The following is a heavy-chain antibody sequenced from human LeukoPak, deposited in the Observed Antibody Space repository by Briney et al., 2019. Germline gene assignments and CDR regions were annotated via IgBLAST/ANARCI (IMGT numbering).Heavy chain of an antibody. Sequence: GGSLKISCKGSGYSFTSYWIGWVRQMPGKGLGWMGIIYPGDSDTRYSPSFQGQVTISADKSISTAYLQWSSLKASDTAMYYCARAITGTDRLVDYWGQGTLVTVSS. D-gene: IGHD1-20*01. V-gene: IGHV5-51*01. CDR2: IYPGDSDT. CDR3: ARAITGTDRLVDY. J-gene: IGHJ4*02. CDR1: GYSFTSYW.